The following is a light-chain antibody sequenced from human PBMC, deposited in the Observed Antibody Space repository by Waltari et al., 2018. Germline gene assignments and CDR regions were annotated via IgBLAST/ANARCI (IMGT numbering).Light chain of an antibody. J-gene: IGLJ2*01. CDR1: SSNIGNNS. V-gene: IGLV1-51*01. CDR2: ENN. Sequence: QSVLTQPPSVSAAPGQKVTISCSGSSSNIGNNSVSWYQQPPGTAPKLLIYENNRRPPGSRDRCSGSKSGTSATLGITGRQTGDEADYYCGTWDSSLSADVVFGGGTKLTVL. CDR3: GTWDSSLSADVV.